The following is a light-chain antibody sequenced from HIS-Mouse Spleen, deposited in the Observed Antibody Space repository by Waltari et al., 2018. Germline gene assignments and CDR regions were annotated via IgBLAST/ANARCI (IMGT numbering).Light chain of an antibody. Sequence: DIQTSQSPSTPSASAGDRVNITCRASQRISSGLASYQQKPGKAPKLLIYKASSLESGVPSRFSGSGSGTEFTLTISSLQPDDFATYYCQQYNSYSPSTFGGGTKVEIK. CDR2: KAS. CDR3: QQYNSYSPST. V-gene: IGKV1-5*03. CDR1: QRISSG. J-gene: IGKJ4*01.